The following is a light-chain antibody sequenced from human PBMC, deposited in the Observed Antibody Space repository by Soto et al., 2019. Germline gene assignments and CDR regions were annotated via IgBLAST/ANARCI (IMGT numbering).Light chain of an antibody. CDR3: QQRSNWPRIT. Sequence: EIVLTQSPATLSLSPGERATLSCRASQSVSSYLAWYQQKPGQAPRLLIYDXSNRATGIPAXFSGSGXGTXFXXXXXXXXPXXFAXYYCQQRSNWPRITFGQGTRLEIK. CDR2: DXS. CDR1: QSVSSY. J-gene: IGKJ5*01. V-gene: IGKV3-11*01.